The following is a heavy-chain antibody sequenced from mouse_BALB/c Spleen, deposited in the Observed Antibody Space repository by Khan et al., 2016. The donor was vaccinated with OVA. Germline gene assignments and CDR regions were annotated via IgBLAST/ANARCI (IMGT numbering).Heavy chain of an antibody. V-gene: IGHV14-1*02. CDR1: GFNIKDYY. J-gene: IGHJ3*01. D-gene: IGHD2-1*01. CDR3: ARRGYGNNWVAY. CDR2: IDPENGDT. Sequence: VQLKQSGAELVRPGALVKLSCKASGFNIKDYYMNWVKQRPEQGLEWIGWIDPENGDTIYDPKFQDKASITADTSSNTAYLQLSSLTSEDTAVYYCARRGYGNNWVAYWGQGTLVTVSA.